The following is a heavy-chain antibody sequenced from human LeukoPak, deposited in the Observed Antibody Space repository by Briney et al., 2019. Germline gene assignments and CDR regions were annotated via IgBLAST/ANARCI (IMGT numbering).Heavy chain of an antibody. CDR3: ARESVTFSSGWSFDY. V-gene: IGHV1-69*13. Sequence: SVKVSCKASGGTISSYAISWVRQAPGQGLEWMGGIIPIFGTANYAQKFQGRVTITADESTSTAYMELSSLRSEDTAVYYCARESVTFSSGWSFDYWGQGTLVTVSS. D-gene: IGHD6-19*01. J-gene: IGHJ4*02. CDR2: IIPIFGTA. CDR1: GGTISSYA.